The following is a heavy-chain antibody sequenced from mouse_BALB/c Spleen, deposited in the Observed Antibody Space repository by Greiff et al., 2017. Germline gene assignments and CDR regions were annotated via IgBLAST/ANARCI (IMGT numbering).Heavy chain of an antibody. V-gene: IGHV5-6-3*01. D-gene: IGHD1-1*01. CDR3: ARDHYGSSYAMDY. CDR1: GFTFSSYG. J-gene: IGHJ4*01. Sequence: EVQGVESGGGLVQPGGSLKLSCAASGFTFSSYGMSWVRQTPDKRLELVATINSNGGSTYYPDSVKGRFTISRDNAKNTLYLQMSSLKSEDTAMYYCARDHYGSSYAMDYWGQGTSVTVSS. CDR2: INSNGGST.